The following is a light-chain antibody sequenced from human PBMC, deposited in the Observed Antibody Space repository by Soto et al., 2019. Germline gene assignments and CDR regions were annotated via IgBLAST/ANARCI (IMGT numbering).Light chain of an antibody. J-gene: IGKJ1*01. CDR3: QQRSNWWT. Sequence: EIVMTQSPATLSVSPGERATLSCRASQSISNNLAWYQQKPGQAPRLLIYDASNRATGIPARFSGSGSGTDFTLTISSLEPEDFAVYYCQQRSNWWTFGQGTKVDI. CDR1: QSISNN. CDR2: DAS. V-gene: IGKV3-11*01.